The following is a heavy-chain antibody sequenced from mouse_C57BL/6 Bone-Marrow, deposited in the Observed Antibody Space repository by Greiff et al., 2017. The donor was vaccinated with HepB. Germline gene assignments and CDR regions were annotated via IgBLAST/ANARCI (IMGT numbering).Heavy chain of an antibody. V-gene: IGHV10-1*01. CDR3: VRHRHYGTGWYFDV. D-gene: IGHD2-1*01. CDR1: GFSFNTYA. CDR2: IRSKSNNYAT. Sequence: EVQLVESGGGLVQPKGSLKLSCAASGFSFNTYAMNWVRQAPGKGLEWVARIRSKSNNYATYYADSVKDRFTISRDDSESMLYLQMNNLKTEDTAMYYCVRHRHYGTGWYFDVWGTGTTVTVSS. J-gene: IGHJ1*03.